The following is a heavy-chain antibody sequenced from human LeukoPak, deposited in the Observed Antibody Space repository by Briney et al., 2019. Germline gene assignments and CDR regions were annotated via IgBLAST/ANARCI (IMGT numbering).Heavy chain of an antibody. CDR2: ISGSGDNT. V-gene: IGHV3-23*01. J-gene: IGHJ4*02. D-gene: IGHD3-3*01. CDR3: AKNPYYDFWSGHFDN. Sequence: GGSLRLSCAASGFTFSNYAMSWVRQAPGKGLEWVSAISGSGDNTFYADSVKGRFTISRDNSNNTLCLQMNRLRAEDTPVYYCAKNPYYDFWSGHFDNWGQGILVTVSS. CDR1: GFTFSNYA.